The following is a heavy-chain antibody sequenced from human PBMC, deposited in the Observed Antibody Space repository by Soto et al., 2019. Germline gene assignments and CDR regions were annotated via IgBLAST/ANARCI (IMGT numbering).Heavy chain of an antibody. CDR1: GGSISSGGYY. CDR3: ARELMVVPAAMLDYYYMDV. V-gene: IGHV4-39*07. J-gene: IGHJ6*03. Sequence: SETLSLTCTVSGGSISSGGYYWGWIRQPPGKGLEWIGSIYHSGSTNYNPSLKSRVTISVDTSKNQFSLKLSSVTAADTAVYYCARELMVVPAAMLDYYYMDVWGKGTTVTVSS. D-gene: IGHD2-2*01. CDR2: IYHSGST.